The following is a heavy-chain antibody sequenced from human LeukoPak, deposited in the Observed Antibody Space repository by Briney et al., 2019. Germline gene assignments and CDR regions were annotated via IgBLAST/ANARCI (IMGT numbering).Heavy chain of an antibody. V-gene: IGHV1-2*02. J-gene: IGHJ6*03. CDR3: ARAGFGDSSPYMDV. CDR2: INPNSGGT. D-gene: IGHD3-10*01. CDR1: GYTFTGYY. Sequence: ASVKVSCKASGYTFTGYYMHWVRQAPGQGLEWMGWINPNSGGTNYAQKFQGRVTMTRDTSISTAYMELSRLRSGDTAVYYCARAGFGDSSPYMDVWGKGTTVTISS.